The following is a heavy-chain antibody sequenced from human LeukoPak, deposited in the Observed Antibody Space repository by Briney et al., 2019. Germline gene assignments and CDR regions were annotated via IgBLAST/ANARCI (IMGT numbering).Heavy chain of an antibody. V-gene: IGHV1-18*01. CDR1: GYTFTSYG. CDR2: ISAYNGST. J-gene: IGHJ6*02. Sequence: ASVKVSCKASGYTFTSYGISWVRQAPGQGLEWMGWISAYNGSTNYAQKLQGRVTMTTDTSTSTAYMELRSLRSDDTAVYYCARDQGCSSTSCYRDYYYGMDVWGQGTTVTVSS. D-gene: IGHD2-2*02. CDR3: ARDQGCSSTSCYRDYYYGMDV.